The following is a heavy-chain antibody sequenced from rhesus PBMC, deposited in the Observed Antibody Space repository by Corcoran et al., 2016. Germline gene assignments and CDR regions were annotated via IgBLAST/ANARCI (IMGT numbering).Heavy chain of an antibody. D-gene: IGHD4-4*01. V-gene: IGHV4-80*01. CDR3: ARSGYGSGGVY. CDR1: GASLLRSW. J-gene: IGHJ4*01. CDR2: VFGNSGNS. Sequence: QVQLQESGPGLVKPSENLSLTCAVSGASLLRSWVTWIRPPPGKGLEWIGEVFGNSGNSYYNPSLKSRVIISKDASKNQFSLKLSSVTAADTAVYYCARSGYGSGGVYWGQGILVTVSS.